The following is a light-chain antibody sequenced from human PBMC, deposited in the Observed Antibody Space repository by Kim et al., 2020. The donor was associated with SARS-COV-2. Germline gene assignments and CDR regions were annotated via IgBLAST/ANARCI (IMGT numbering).Light chain of an antibody. V-gene: IGLV3-1*01. CDR1: KLGDKY. J-gene: IGLJ2*01. CDR3: QAWDCSTAV. Sequence: SYELTQPPSVSVFPGQTASITCSGDKLGDKYASWYQQKPGQSPVMVIYQDSKRPSGIPERLSGSNSGNTATLTISETPPMHEADSYCQAWDCSTAVFGGG. CDR2: QDS.